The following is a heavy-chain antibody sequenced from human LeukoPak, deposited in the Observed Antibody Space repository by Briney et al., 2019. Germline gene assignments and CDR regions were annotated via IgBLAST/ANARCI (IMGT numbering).Heavy chain of an antibody. Sequence: GGSLRLSCAASGFTLSSYSMNWVRQAPGKGLEWVSYISSSGSTIYYADSVKGRFTISRDNSKNTLYLQMNSLRAGDTAVYYCARDRGGGHMDVWGKGTTVTISS. CDR3: ARDRGGGHMDV. CDR2: ISSSGSTI. CDR1: GFTLSSYS. J-gene: IGHJ6*03. V-gene: IGHV3-48*01. D-gene: IGHD2-15*01.